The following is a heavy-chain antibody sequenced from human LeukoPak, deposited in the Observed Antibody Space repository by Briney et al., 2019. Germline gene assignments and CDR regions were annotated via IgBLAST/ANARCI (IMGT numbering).Heavy chain of an antibody. CDR2: IIPIFGTA. CDR1: GGTFSSYA. Sequence: SVKVSCKASGGTFSSYAISWVRQAPGQGLEWMGGIIPIFGTANYAQKFQGRVTITTDESTSTAYMELSSLRSEDTAVYYCARMDGYNRIFNYWGQGTLVTVSS. D-gene: IGHD5-24*01. J-gene: IGHJ4*02. CDR3: ARMDGYNRIFNY. V-gene: IGHV1-69*05.